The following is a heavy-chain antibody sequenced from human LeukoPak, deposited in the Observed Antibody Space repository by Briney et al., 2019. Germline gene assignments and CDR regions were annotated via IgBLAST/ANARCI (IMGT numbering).Heavy chain of an antibody. CDR3: AREMDDYGDYGFDIRDYYYYMDV. Sequence: PGGSLRLSCAASGLTFSSYAMTWVRQAPGKGLEWVTNIKQDGSEKYYVDSVKGRFTISRDNAKNSLYLQMNSLRAEDTAVYYCAREMDDYGDYGFDIRDYYYYMDVWGKGTTVTVSS. CDR1: GLTFSSYA. CDR2: IKQDGSEK. V-gene: IGHV3-7*01. J-gene: IGHJ6*03. D-gene: IGHD4-17*01.